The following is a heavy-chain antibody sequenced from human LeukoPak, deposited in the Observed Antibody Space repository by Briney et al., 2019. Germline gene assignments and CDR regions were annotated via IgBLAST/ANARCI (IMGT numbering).Heavy chain of an antibody. CDR2: ISWNSGSI. Sequence: PGGSLRLSCAASGFTFDDYAMHWVRQAPGKGLEWVSGISWNSGSIGYADSVKGRFTISGDNAKNSLYLQMNSLRAEDTAVYYCAKGHRSSSSFFDSWGQGILVTVSS. CDR1: GFTFDDYA. J-gene: IGHJ4*02. V-gene: IGHV3-9*01. CDR3: AKGHRSSSSFFDS. D-gene: IGHD6-19*01.